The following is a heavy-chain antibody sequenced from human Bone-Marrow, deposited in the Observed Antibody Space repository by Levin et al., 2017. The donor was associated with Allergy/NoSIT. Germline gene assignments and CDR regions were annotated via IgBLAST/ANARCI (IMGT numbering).Heavy chain of an antibody. J-gene: IGHJ3*02. D-gene: IGHD4-11*01. CDR3: AKMDYINYGHSFDI. V-gene: IGHV4-59*01. CDR1: GGFISSYY. Sequence: KASETLSLTCTVSGGFISSYYCTWIRQTPEKGLEWIGYIHDSGRTSYNPSLRSRVTILVDTSSNQFSLKLSSVTAADTAVYYCAKMDYINYGHSFDIWGQGTMVTVSS. CDR2: IHDSGRT.